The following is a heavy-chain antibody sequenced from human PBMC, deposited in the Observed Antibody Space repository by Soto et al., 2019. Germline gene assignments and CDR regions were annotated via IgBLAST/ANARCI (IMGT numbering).Heavy chain of an antibody. V-gene: IGHV5-10-1*01. Sequence: GESLKISCKGSGYSFTSYWISWVRQMPGKGLEWMGRIDPSDSYTNYSPSFQGHVTISADKSISTAYLQWSSLKASDTAMYYCARPGGYSSSRFSHYYYYYGMDVWGQGTTVTVS. CDR3: ARPGGYSSSRFSHYYYYYGMDV. D-gene: IGHD6-6*01. CDR1: GYSFTSYW. CDR2: IDPSDSYT. J-gene: IGHJ6*02.